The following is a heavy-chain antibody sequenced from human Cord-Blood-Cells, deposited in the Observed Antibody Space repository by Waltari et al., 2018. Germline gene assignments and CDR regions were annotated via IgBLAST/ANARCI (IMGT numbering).Heavy chain of an antibody. J-gene: IGHJ5*02. CDR2: IYYSGST. CDR3: ARLTNQSKYRNTNWFDP. V-gene: IGHV4-39*01. D-gene: IGHD3-16*02. Sequence: QLQLQESGPGLVKPSETLSLTCPVSGGSISSSSYYWGWIRQPPGKGLDWIGCIYYSGSTDYNPSLKSRVTISVDTSKNQFSLKLSSWTAADTAVYYCARLTNQSKYRNTNWFDPWGQGTLVTVSS. CDR1: GGSISSSSYY.